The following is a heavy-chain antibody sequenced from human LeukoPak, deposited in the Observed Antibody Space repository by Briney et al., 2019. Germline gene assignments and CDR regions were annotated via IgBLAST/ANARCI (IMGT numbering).Heavy chain of an antibody. Sequence: HAGGSLRLSCAASGFTFSSYSMNWVHQAPGKGLEWVSYISSSSSTIYYADSVKGRFTISRDNAKNSLYLQMNSLRAADTAVYYCARVNCGGGSCYWFDYWGQGTLVTVSS. CDR3: ARVNCGGGSCYWFDY. CDR1: GFTFSSYS. CDR2: ISSSSSTI. V-gene: IGHV3-48*04. J-gene: IGHJ4*02. D-gene: IGHD2-15*01.